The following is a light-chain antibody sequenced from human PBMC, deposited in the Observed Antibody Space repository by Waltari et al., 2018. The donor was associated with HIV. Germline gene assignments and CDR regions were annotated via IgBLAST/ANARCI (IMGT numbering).Light chain of an antibody. CDR1: ALPKKY. CDR3: YSTDSSGNPS. CDR2: EDS. V-gene: IGLV3-10*01. Sequence: SYELTQPPSVSVSPGQTARITCSGDALPKKYAYWYQQKSGQAPVLVIYEDSKRPSGIPERLTGSSSGTMGTLTISGAQVEDEADYDCYSTDSSGNPSFGGGTKRTVL. J-gene: IGLJ2*01.